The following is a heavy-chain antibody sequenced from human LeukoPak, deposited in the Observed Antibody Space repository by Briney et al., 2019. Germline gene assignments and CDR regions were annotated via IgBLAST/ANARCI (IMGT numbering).Heavy chain of an antibody. Sequence: GGSLRLSCVASGFTFSNYWMQWVRQVPGKGLVWVSRLNGDGTNIIYADSVKGRFTISRDNAENTLYLQMNSLRAEDTAVYYCASTGRDWGQGTLVTVSS. CDR1: GFTFSNYW. J-gene: IGHJ4*02. CDR3: ASTGRD. D-gene: IGHD3-10*01. CDR2: LNGDGTNI. V-gene: IGHV3-74*01.